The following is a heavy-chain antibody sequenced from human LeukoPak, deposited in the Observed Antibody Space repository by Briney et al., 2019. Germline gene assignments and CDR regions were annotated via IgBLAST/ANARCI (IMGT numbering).Heavy chain of an antibody. V-gene: IGHV1-8*01. Sequence: ASVKVSCKASGYTFTSYDINWVRQATGQGLEWMGWMNPNSGNTGYAQKFQGRVTMTRNTSISTAYMELSSLRSEDTAMYYCARRLEYSLSDPQRSSDWTYYFDYWGQGTLVTVSS. D-gene: IGHD6-19*01. CDR2: MNPNSGNT. CDR3: ARRLEYSLSDPQRSSDWTYYFDY. CDR1: GYTFTSYD. J-gene: IGHJ4*02.